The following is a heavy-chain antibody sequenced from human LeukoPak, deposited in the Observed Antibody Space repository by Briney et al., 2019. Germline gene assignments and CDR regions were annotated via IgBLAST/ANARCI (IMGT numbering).Heavy chain of an antibody. V-gene: IGHV4-59*01. J-gene: IGHJ3*02. D-gene: IGHD2-21*02. CDR2: THYSGST. CDR3: ASGYCGGACQLGGVAM. CDR1: GGSISSYY. Sequence: SETLSLTCTVSGGSISSYYWSWLRQPPGKGLEYIGYTHYSGSTNYNPSLKSRVTISLDTSGNQFSLKLSSVTAADTAVYYCASGYCGGACQLGGVAMWGQGTMVTVSS.